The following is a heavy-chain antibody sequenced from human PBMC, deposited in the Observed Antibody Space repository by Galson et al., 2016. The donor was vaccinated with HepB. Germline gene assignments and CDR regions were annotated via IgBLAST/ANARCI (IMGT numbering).Heavy chain of an antibody. CDR1: GYSFSTYG. J-gene: IGHJ4*02. D-gene: IGHD3-10*01. V-gene: IGHV1-18*01. Sequence: SVKVSCKASGYSFSTYGITWVRQAPGQGLEWMGWISGFNAKTKYAQKLEDRVTLTIETSTNTAYMELRSLRSDDTALYFCARSRGVVAFGDYWVQGTFVTVSS. CDR3: ARSRGVVAFGDY. CDR2: ISGFNAKT.